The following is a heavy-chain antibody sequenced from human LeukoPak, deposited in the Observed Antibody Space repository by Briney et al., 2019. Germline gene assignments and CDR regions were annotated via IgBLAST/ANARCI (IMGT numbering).Heavy chain of an antibody. Sequence: SETLSLTCTVSGGSISSSSYYWGWIRQPPGKGLEWIGSIYYSGSTYYNPSLKSRVTISVDTSKNQFSQKLSSVTAADTAVYYCAARVTMVRGAFDPWGQGTLVTVSS. D-gene: IGHD3-10*01. J-gene: IGHJ5*02. CDR3: AARVTMVRGAFDP. CDR2: IYYSGST. CDR1: GGSISSSSYY. V-gene: IGHV4-39*01.